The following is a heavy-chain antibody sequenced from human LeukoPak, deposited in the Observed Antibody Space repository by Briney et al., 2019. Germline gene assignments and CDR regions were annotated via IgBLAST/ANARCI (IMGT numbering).Heavy chain of an antibody. CDR1: GFTVSSNY. D-gene: IGHD4-23*01. V-gene: IGHV3-53*04. CDR2: IYSGGST. J-gene: IGHJ4*02. Sequence: GGSLRLSCAASGFTVSSNYMSWVRQAPGKGPEWVSVIYSGGSTYYADSVKGRFTISRHNSKNTLYLQMNSLRAEDTAVYYCAREADYGGNYYFDYWGQGALVTVSS. CDR3: AREADYGGNYYFDY.